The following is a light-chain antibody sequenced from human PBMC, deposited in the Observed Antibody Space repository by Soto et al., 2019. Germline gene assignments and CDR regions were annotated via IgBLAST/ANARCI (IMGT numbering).Light chain of an antibody. Sequence: EIVLTQSPGTLSLSPGERTTLSCRASQSVSSSYLAWYQQKPGQAPRLLIYRASSRATGIPDRFSGSGSGTDFTLTISRLEPEDFAVYYRQQYGSYWTFGQGTKVEIK. V-gene: IGKV3-20*01. CDR1: QSVSSSY. CDR2: RAS. CDR3: QQYGSYWT. J-gene: IGKJ1*01.